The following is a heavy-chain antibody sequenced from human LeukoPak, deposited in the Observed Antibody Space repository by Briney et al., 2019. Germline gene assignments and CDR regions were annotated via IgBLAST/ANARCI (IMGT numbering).Heavy chain of an antibody. Sequence: GGSLRLSCVASGFSFSSYSMNWVRQAPGKGLEWVSSISSNSTYIYYTDSVKGRFTISRDNSKNSLSLQMRSLRPEDTALYYCAKENGDGPYCDYWGQGTLVSVSS. CDR2: ISSNSTYI. D-gene: IGHD1-1*01. V-gene: IGHV3-21*04. CDR3: AKENGDGPYCDY. CDR1: GFSFSSYS. J-gene: IGHJ4*02.